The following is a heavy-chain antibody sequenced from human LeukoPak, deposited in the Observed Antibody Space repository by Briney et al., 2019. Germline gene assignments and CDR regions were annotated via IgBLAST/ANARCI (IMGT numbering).Heavy chain of an antibody. D-gene: IGHD1-26*01. J-gene: IGHJ6*03. CDR1: GYSISTNYY. V-gene: IGHV4-38-2*02. CDR2: IYHNGET. CDR3: VTPRSWELSDMAV. Sequence: PSXTLSLTCTVSGYSISTNYYWAWIRPSPGTGLEWIGSIYHNGETYYNPSLKSRVIISVDTSKNEFSLRLTSVTAADTAVYYCVTPRSWELSDMAVWGKGTTVIVSS.